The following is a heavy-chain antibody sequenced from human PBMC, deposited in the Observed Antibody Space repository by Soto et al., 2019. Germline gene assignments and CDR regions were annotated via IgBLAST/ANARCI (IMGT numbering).Heavy chain of an antibody. V-gene: IGHV2-26*01. CDR1: GFSLSNARMG. J-gene: IGHJ4*02. D-gene: IGHD3-16*02. Sequence: QVTLKESGPVLVKPTETLTLTCTVSGFSLSNARMGVSWIRQPPGKALEWLAHIFSNDEKSYNTSLKSRLTISKDTSKSQVVLIMTNMDPVDTATYYCARTNYLWGTYRLDYWGQGTLVTVSS. CDR2: IFSNDEK. CDR3: ARTNYLWGTYRLDY.